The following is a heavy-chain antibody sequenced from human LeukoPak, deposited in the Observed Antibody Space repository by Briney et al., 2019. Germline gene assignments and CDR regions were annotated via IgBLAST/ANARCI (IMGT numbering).Heavy chain of an antibody. Sequence: GGSLRLSCAASGFTFTKYWMTWVRQAPGKGLEWVGRIKSRTDGGTTDYAAPVKGRFTISRDDSKDTLFLQMNNLKTEDTAVYYCTTDLGGYWGQGTLVTVSS. CDR3: TTDLGGY. CDR1: GFTFTKYW. J-gene: IGHJ4*02. V-gene: IGHV3-15*01. CDR2: IKSRTDGGTT. D-gene: IGHD3-16*01.